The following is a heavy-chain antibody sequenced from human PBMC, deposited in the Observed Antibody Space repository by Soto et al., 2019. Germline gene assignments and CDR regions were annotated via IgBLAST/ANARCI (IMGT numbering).Heavy chain of an antibody. J-gene: IGHJ3*02. CDR2: ISRSGNTM. Sequence: QVQLVESGGALVKPGGSLRLSCAASGFTSWDYDMSWIRQAPGKGLEWVSYISRSGNTMYYGDYVKGRFTISRDNAENSVFLQMISLRDEDTAVYYFVREGRSSTSCNTGCAFDIWGQGTMVTVSS. CDR1: GFTSWDYD. CDR3: VREGRSSTSCNTGCAFDI. V-gene: IGHV3-11*01. D-gene: IGHD2-2*02.